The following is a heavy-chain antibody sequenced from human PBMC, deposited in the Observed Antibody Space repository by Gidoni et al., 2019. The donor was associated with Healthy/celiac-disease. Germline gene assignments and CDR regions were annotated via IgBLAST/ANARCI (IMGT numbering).Heavy chain of an antibody. D-gene: IGHD3-10*01. CDR3: ARGLRGYYGSGSYWRY. CDR2: MNPNSGNT. CDR1: GYTFTSYD. Sequence: QVQLVQSGAEVKKPGASVKVSCKASGYTFTSYDINWVRQATGQGLEWMGWMNPNSGNTGYAQKFQGRVTMTRNTSISTAYMELSSLRSEDTAVYYCARGLRGYYGSGSYWRYWGQGTLVTVSS. J-gene: IGHJ4*02. V-gene: IGHV1-8*01.